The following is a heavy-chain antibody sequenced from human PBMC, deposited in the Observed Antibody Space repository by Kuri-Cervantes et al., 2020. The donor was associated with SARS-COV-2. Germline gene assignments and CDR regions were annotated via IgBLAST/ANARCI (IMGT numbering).Heavy chain of an antibody. CDR3: AKDRMVQGVIRGTAFDP. CDR2: ISWNSGSI. CDR1: GFTFDDYA. D-gene: IGHD3-10*01. Sequence: SCAASGFTFDDYAMHWVRQAPGKGLEWVSGISWNSGSIGYADSVKGRFTISRDNAKNSLYLQMNSLRAEDTALYYCAKDRMVQGVIRGTAFDPWGQGTLVTVSS. V-gene: IGHV3-9*01. J-gene: IGHJ5*02.